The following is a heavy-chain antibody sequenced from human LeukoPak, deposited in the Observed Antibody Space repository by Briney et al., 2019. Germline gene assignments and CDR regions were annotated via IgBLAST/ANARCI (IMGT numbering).Heavy chain of an antibody. CDR2: IHSDGSST. CDR3: ARHNYGYDY. V-gene: IGHV3-74*01. D-gene: IGHD3-10*01. J-gene: IGHJ4*02. CDR1: GFTFRSYW. Sequence: GGSLRLSYAASGFTFRSYWMHWVRQAPGKGLVWVSHIHSDGSSTSYADSVQGRFTISRDNAKNTLYLQMNSLRAEDTAVYYCARHNYGYDYWGQGTLVTVSS.